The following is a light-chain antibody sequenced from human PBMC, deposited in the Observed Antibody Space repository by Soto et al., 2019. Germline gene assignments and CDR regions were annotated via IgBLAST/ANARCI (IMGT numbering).Light chain of an antibody. Sequence: DIQMTQSPSTLSASVGDRVTITCRASQSISTWLAWYQQKPGKAPKLLIYKASSLESGVPSRFSGSGSGTEFTLTISSLQPDDFATYYCQQYNTYPWTFGQETKVEIK. CDR1: QSISTW. J-gene: IGKJ1*01. CDR3: QQYNTYPWT. V-gene: IGKV1-5*03. CDR2: KAS.